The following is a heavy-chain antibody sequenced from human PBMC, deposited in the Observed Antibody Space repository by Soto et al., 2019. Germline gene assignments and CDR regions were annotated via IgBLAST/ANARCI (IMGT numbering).Heavy chain of an antibody. V-gene: IGHV3-74*01. J-gene: IGHJ4*02. CDR2: INSDGNST. D-gene: IGHD3-10*02. Sequence: EVQLVESGGGLVQPGGSLRLSCAASGFTFSSYWMHWVRQAPGKGLVWVSRINSDGNSTRYADSVKGRFTIYRDNAKNTVHLQKSSLRDEDTAVYYCAREEQGCSVHDYWGQGTLVTVSS. CDR3: AREEQGCSVHDY. CDR1: GFTFSSYW.